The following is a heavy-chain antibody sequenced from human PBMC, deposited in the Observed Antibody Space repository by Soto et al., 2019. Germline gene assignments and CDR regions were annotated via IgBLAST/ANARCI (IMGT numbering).Heavy chain of an antibody. V-gene: IGHV4-39*01. J-gene: IGHJ5*01. CDR3: ARRERYYGSPGWFDP. D-gene: IGHD3-10*01. Sequence: PSETLSLTCSVSGASINSFAYYWGWMRQPPGKGLEWIGTVYYNENTYYNPSLRSRVAISVDTAKNQFSLNLRSVTAADTAVYFCARRERYYGSPGWFDPWGQGTLVTVSS. CDR2: VYYNENT. CDR1: GASINSFAYY.